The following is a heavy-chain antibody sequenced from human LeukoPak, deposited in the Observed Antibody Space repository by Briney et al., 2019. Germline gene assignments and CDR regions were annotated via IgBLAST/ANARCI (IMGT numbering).Heavy chain of an antibody. Sequence: ASVKVSCKASGYTFTSYGISWVRQAPGQGLEWMGWISAYNGNTNYAQKLQGRVTMTTDTSTSTAYMELRSLRSDDTAVYYCARESEYYDVLFGYYIRYFDYWGQGTLVTVSS. CDR1: GYTFTSYG. CDR3: ARESEYYDVLFGYYIRYFDY. CDR2: ISAYNGNT. D-gene: IGHD3-9*01. V-gene: IGHV1-18*01. J-gene: IGHJ4*02.